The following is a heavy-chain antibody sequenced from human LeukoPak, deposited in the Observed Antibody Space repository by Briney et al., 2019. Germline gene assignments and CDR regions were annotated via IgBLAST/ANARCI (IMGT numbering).Heavy chain of an antibody. CDR1: GYTFTGYG. D-gene: IGHD3-22*01. V-gene: IGHV1-2*02. CDR3: ARTYYYDSSGYYPGDYFDY. Sequence: GASVKVSCKASGYTFTGYGISWVRQAPGQGLEWMGWINPNSGGTNYAQKFQGRVTMTRDTSISTAYMELSRLRSDDTAVYYCARTYYYDSSGYYPGDYFDYWGQGTLVTVSS. CDR2: INPNSGGT. J-gene: IGHJ4*02.